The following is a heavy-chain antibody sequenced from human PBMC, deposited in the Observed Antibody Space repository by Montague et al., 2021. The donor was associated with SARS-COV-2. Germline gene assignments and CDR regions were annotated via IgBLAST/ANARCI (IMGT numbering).Heavy chain of an antibody. CDR2: IYSDGRT. CDR1: GGSISSGDFF. V-gene: IGHV4-39*01. J-gene: IGHJ4*02. Sequence: SETLSLTCSVSGGSISSGDFFWGWICQPPGRGLEWIGSIYSDGRTQYNPSLKSRVFISADMSRSLFSLDLTSVTAADTAVYYCARGYQLRFLEWSSRQSTFDYWGQGTLVTVSS. D-gene: IGHD3-3*01. CDR3: ARGYQLRFLEWSSRQSTFDY.